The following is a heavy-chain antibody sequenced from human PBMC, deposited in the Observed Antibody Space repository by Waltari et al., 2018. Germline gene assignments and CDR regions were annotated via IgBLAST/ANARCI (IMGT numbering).Heavy chain of an antibody. CDR1: GFTFSSYG. D-gene: IGHD1-26*01. CDR3: AKDPYSGLPDY. J-gene: IGHJ4*02. Sequence: QVQLVESGGGVVQPGGSLRLSCAASGFTFSSYGMHWVRQAPGKGLEWVAFIRYDGSNKYYADSVKGRFTISRDNSKNTLYLQMNSLRAEDTVVYYCAKDPYSGLPDYWGQGTLVTVSS. V-gene: IGHV3-30*02. CDR2: IRYDGSNK.